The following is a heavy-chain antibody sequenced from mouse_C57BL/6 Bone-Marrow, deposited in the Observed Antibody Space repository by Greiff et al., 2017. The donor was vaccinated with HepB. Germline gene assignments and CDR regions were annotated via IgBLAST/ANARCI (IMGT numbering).Heavy chain of an antibody. D-gene: IGHD1-1*01. V-gene: IGHV1-72*01. J-gene: IGHJ1*03. CDR2: IDPNSGGT. CDR3: RHYYGSSYGYFDI. Sequence: QVQLKQPGAELVKPGASVKLSCKASGYTFTSYWMHWVKQRPGRGLEWIGRIDPNSGGTKYNEKFKSKATLTVDKPSSTAYMQLSSLTSEDSAVYYCRHYYGSSYGYFDIWGTGTTVTVSS. CDR1: GYTFTSYW.